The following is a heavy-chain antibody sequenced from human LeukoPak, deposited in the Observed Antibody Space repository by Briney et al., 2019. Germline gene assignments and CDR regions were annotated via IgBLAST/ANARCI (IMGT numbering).Heavy chain of an antibody. CDR2: INSDGSST. D-gene: IGHD5-12*01. Sequence: PGGSLRLSCAASGFTFSSYWMHWVRQAPGKGLMWVSRINSDGSSTSYAASVKGRFTISRDNAKNTLYLQMNSLRAEDTAVFYCARVGQAGYVGYPLDYRGQGTLVTVSS. CDR1: GFTFSSYW. CDR3: ARVGQAGYVGYPLDY. V-gene: IGHV3-74*01. J-gene: IGHJ4*02.